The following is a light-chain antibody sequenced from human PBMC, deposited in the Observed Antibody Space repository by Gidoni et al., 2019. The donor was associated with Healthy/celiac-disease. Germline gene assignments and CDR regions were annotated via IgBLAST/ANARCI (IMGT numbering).Light chain of an antibody. J-gene: IGKJ2*01. CDR3: QQYNSYSYT. Sequence: DIHITQSPSTLSASVGDRVNITCRASQRISSWLAWYQQKPGKAPNLLIYDASSLESGVPSRFSGSGSGTEFTLTISSLQPDDFATYYCQQYNSYSYTFXXXTKLEIK. V-gene: IGKV1-5*01. CDR2: DAS. CDR1: QRISSW.